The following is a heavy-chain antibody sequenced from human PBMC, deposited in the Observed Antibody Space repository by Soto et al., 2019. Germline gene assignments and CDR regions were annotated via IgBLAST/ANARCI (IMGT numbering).Heavy chain of an antibody. CDR3: ARDRGYDAHDYYYNAMDV. V-gene: IGHV3-21*01. CDR1: GVTFRTYT. Sequence: GVLRLSFISSGVTFRTYTMNLVRQAPGKGLEWVSGIRGFSPYTFYAESVKGRFTISRDNAKNSLYLQMNSLRAEDTAVYYCARDRGYDAHDYYYNAMDVWGQGIKVTVYS. CDR2: IRGFSPYT. D-gene: IGHD2-15*01. J-gene: IGHJ6*02.